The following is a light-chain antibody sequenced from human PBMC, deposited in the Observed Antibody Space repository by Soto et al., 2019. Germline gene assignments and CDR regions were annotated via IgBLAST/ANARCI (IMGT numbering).Light chain of an antibody. J-gene: IGLJ2*01. V-gene: IGLV2-8*01. CDR2: EVS. Sequence: QSALTQPPSASGSPGQSVTISCTGTNSDVGGYNYVSWYQQYPGKAPKLMIYEVSKRPSGVPDRLSGSKSGNTASLTVSGLQAEDEADYYCSSYGGSNTVVFGGGTKLTVL. CDR3: SSYGGSNTVV. CDR1: NSDVGGYNY.